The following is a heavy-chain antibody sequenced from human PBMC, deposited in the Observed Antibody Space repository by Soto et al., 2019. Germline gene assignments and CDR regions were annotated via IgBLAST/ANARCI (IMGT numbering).Heavy chain of an antibody. CDR2: IYHSGST. V-gene: IGHV4-4*02. CDR1: SGSISSSNW. Sequence: SETLSLTCAVSSGSISSSNWWSWVRQPPGKGLEWIGEIYHSGSTNYNPSLKSRVTISVDKSKNQFSLKLSSVTAADTAVYYCARGASDWNYGYFDYWGQGTLVTVSS. CDR3: ARGASDWNYGYFDY. D-gene: IGHD1-7*01. J-gene: IGHJ4*02.